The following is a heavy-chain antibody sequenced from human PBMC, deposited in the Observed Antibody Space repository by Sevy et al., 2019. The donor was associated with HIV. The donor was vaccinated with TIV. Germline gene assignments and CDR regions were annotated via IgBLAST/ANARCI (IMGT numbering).Heavy chain of an antibody. CDR3: ARDIEGYCSGGSCYGTNY. V-gene: IGHV3-33*01. CDR1: GFTFSSYG. D-gene: IGHD2-15*01. CDR2: IWYDGSNK. Sequence: GGSLRLSCAASGFTFSSYGMHWIRQAPGKGLEWVAVIWYDGSNKYYADSVKGRFTISRDNSKNTLYLQMNSLRAEDTAVYYCARDIEGYCSGGSCYGTNYWGQATLVTVSS. J-gene: IGHJ4*02.